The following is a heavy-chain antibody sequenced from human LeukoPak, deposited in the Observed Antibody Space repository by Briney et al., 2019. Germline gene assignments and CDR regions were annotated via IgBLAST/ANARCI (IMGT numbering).Heavy chain of an antibody. D-gene: IGHD6-13*01. J-gene: IGHJ3*02. Sequence: ASVKVSCKASGYTFTGYYMHWVRQAPGQGLEWMGWINPNSGGTNYAQKFQGRVTMTRDTSISTAYMELSRLRSDDTAVYYCARDQGQQLVSSAFDIWGQGTMVTVSS. V-gene: IGHV1-2*02. CDR3: ARDQGQQLVSSAFDI. CDR1: GYTFTGYY. CDR2: INPNSGGT.